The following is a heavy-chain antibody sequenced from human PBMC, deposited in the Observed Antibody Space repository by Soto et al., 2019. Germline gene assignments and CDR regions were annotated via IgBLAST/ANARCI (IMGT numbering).Heavy chain of an antibody. V-gene: IGHV3-33*01. Sequence: PVGSLRLSCAASGFTFSSYGMHWVRQAPGKGLEWVAVIWYDGSNKYYADSVKGRFTISRDNSKNTLYLQMNSLRAEDTAVYYCARGLSGRFGELLHFDYWGQGTLVTVSS. CDR1: GFTFSSYG. J-gene: IGHJ4*02. CDR2: IWYDGSNK. CDR3: ARGLSGRFGELLHFDY. D-gene: IGHD3-10*01.